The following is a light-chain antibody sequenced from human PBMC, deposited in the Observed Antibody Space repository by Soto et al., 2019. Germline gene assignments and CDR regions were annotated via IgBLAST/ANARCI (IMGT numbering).Light chain of an antibody. CDR1: QGIINY. CDR2: GAS. J-gene: IGKJ3*01. CDR3: QQLFMYPPT. V-gene: IGKV1-9*01. Sequence: IQLTQSPSSLSASMGDRVTITCRASQGIINYLAWYQQKPGKAPKLLIYGASTLQGGVPSRFSGSGSGTDFTLTVSSLXXXXXXXYYCQQLFMYPPTFGPGTKVDXX.